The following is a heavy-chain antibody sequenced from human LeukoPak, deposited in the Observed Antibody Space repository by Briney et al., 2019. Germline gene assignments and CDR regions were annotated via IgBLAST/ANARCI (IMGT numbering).Heavy chain of an antibody. V-gene: IGHV4-59*01. Sequence: SGTLSLTCTVSGGSISSYYWSWIRQPPGKGLEWIGYIYYSGSTNYNRSLKSRVTLSVDTSKNQFSLKLSSVTAADTAVYYCARDQHYDILTGSMGWFDPWGQGTLVTVSS. D-gene: IGHD3-9*01. CDR1: GGSISSYY. CDR3: ARDQHYDILTGSMGWFDP. J-gene: IGHJ5*02. CDR2: IYYSGST.